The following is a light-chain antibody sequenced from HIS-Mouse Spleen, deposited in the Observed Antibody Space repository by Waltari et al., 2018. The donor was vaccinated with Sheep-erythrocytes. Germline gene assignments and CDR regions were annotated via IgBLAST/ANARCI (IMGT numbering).Light chain of an antibody. Sequence: QSALTQPPSASGSPGQPVNLSCTGTSSDVGGYNYVSRYKQHPGKAPKLMIYEVSKRPSGVPDRFSGSKSGNTASLTISGLQAEDEADYYCCSYAGSYNHVFATGTKVTVL. V-gene: IGLV2-8*01. CDR1: SSDVGGYNY. CDR2: EVS. CDR3: CSYAGSYNHV. J-gene: IGLJ1*01.